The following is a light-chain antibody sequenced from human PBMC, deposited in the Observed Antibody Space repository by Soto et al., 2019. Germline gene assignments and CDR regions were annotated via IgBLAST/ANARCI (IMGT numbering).Light chain of an antibody. Sequence: DIQMTQSPSTLYASVGDRVTITCRASQSISSWLAWYQQKPGKAPKLLIYKASSLESGVSSRFSGSGSGKEVTLTLSSLQPDDFATYYCQQYNSYLYTFGQGTKLEIK. CDR2: KAS. CDR1: QSISSW. V-gene: IGKV1-5*03. CDR3: QQYNSYLYT. J-gene: IGKJ2*01.